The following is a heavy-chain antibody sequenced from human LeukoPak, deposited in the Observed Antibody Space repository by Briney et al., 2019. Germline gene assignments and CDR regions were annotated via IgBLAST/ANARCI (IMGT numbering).Heavy chain of an antibody. CDR2: ISSGGRTI. V-gene: IGHV3-48*03. CDR3: ASVIFDYYYYGMDV. D-gene: IGHD2/OR15-2a*01. CDR1: GFTFTSDE. Sequence: GGSLRLSCTASGFTFTSDEMNWVRQAPGKGLEWLSYISSGGRTIHYADSVRGRFTISRDNAKNSLYLQMSSLRAEDTAVYYCASVIFDYYYYGMDVWGQGTTVTVSS. J-gene: IGHJ6*02.